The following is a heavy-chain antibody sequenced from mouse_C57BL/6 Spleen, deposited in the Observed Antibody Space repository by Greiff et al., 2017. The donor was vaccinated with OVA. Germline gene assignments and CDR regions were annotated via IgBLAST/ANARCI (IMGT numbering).Heavy chain of an antibody. Sequence: ESGPGLVKPSQSLSLTCSVTGYSITSGYYWNWIRQFPGNKLEWMGYISYDGSNNYNPSLKNRISITRDTSKNQFFLKLNSVTTEDTATYYCAVITTAYFDYWGQGTTLTVSS. CDR2: ISYDGSN. D-gene: IGHD1-2*01. J-gene: IGHJ2*01. CDR3: AVITTAYFDY. CDR1: GYSITSGYY. V-gene: IGHV3-6*01.